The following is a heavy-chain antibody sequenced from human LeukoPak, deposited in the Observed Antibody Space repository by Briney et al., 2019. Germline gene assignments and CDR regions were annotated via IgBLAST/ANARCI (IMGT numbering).Heavy chain of an antibody. D-gene: IGHD3-3*01. CDR1: GGSISSSSYY. Sequence: SETLSLTCTVSGGSISSSSYYWGWLRQPPGKGLEWIGSIYYSGSTYYNPSLKSRVTISVDTSKNQFSLKLSSVTAADTAVYYCARLLYYDFWSGYLFDYWGQGTLVTVSS. CDR3: ARLLYYDFWSGYLFDY. CDR2: IYYSGST. J-gene: IGHJ4*02. V-gene: IGHV4-39*01.